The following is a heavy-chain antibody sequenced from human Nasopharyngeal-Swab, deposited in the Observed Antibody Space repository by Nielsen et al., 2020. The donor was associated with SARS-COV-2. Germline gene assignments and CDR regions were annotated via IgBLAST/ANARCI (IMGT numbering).Heavy chain of an antibody. D-gene: IGHD3-3*01. J-gene: IGHJ6*02. Sequence: ASVKVSCKASGYTFTSYYMHWVRQAPGQGLEWMGIINPSGGSTSYAQKFQGRVTMTRDTSTSTVYMELSSLRSEDTAVYYCARDPGGEWLYYYYGMDVWGQGTTVTVSS. CDR3: ARDPGGEWLYYYYGMDV. CDR1: GYTFTSYY. CDR2: INPSGGST. V-gene: IGHV1-46*01.